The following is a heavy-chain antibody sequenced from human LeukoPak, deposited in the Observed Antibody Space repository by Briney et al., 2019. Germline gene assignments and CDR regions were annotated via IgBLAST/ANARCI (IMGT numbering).Heavy chain of an antibody. CDR1: GFAVSSNY. D-gene: IGHD6-13*01. CDR3: ARDHVASRWPNWYFDL. Sequence: PGGSLRLSCAASGFAVSSNYMNWVRQAPGKGLEWVSVIYSGGSTYYADSVKGRFTISRDNSKNTLYLQMNSLRAEDTAVYYCARDHVASRWPNWYFDLWGRGTLVTVSS. CDR2: IYSGGST. J-gene: IGHJ2*01. V-gene: IGHV3-53*01.